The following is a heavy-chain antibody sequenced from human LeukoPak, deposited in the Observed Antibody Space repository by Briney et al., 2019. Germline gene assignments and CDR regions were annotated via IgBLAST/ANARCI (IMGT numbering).Heavy chain of an antibody. CDR1: GFTFSSYA. V-gene: IGHV3-53*01. CDR2: IYSGGST. CDR3: ARELSGYDLGY. D-gene: IGHD5-12*01. J-gene: IGHJ4*02. Sequence: AGGSLRLSCAASGFTFSSYAMSWVRQAPGKGLEWVSVIYSGGSTYYADSVKGRFTISRDNSKNTLYLQMNSLRAEDTAVYYCARELSGYDLGYWGQGTLVTVSS.